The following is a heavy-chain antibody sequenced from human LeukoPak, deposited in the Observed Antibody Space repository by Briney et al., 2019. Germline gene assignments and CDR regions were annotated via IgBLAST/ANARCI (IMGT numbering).Heavy chain of an antibody. CDR3: ARDRGYDSSGYYRSLFDY. J-gene: IGHJ4*02. V-gene: IGHV4-39*02. D-gene: IGHD3-22*01. Sequence: ASETLSLTCTVSGGSISSSYYYWGWIRQPPGKGLEWIGSIYNSGSTHYNPSLKSRVTISVDTSKNQFSLKLSSVTAADTAVYYCARDRGYDSSGYYRSLFDYWGQGTLVTVSS. CDR2: IYNSGST. CDR1: GGSISSSYYY.